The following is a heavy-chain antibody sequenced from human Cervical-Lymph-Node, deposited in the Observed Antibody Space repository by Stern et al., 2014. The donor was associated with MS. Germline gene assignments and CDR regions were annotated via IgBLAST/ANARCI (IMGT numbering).Heavy chain of an antibody. CDR1: GGSISRVGYY. CDR2: IYYSGRT. V-gene: IGHV4-31*03. CDR3: ARWGGGTANLLNWFDP. D-gene: IGHD3-10*01. Sequence: VQLEESGPGLVKPSQTVSLTCTVSGGSISRVGYYWSWIRQHPGKGLEWIGYIYYSGRTYYNPSLKSRVPISVDTSKNHFSLELRSVTAADTAVYYCARWGGGTANLLNWFDPWGQGTLVSVSS. J-gene: IGHJ5*02.